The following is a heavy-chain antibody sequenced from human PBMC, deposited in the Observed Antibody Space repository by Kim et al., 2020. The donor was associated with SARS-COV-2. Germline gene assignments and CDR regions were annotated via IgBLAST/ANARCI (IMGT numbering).Heavy chain of an antibody. D-gene: IGHD2-15*01. CDR2: ET. Sequence: ETIYAQKFQGSVTMTEDTSTDTAYMELSSLRSEDTAVYYCATGGGTVFDYWGQGTLVTVSS. CDR3: ATGGGTVFDY. J-gene: IGHJ4*02. V-gene: IGHV1-24*01.